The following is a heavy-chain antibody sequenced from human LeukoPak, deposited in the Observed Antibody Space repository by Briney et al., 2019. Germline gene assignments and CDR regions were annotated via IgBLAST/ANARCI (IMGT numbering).Heavy chain of an antibody. CDR3: ARSGGDRVEMPTIIDY. V-gene: IGHV4-34*01. Sequence: KPSETLSLTCAVYGGSFSGYYWSWIRQPPGKGLEWIGEINHSGSTNYNPSLKSRVTISVDTSKNQFSLRLSSVTAADTAVYYCARSGGDRVEMPTIIDYWGQGTLVTVSS. D-gene: IGHD5-24*01. CDR2: INHSGST. CDR1: GGSFSGYY. J-gene: IGHJ4*02.